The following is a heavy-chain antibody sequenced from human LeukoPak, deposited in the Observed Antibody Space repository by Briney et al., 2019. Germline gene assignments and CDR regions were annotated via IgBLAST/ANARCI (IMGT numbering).Heavy chain of an antibody. V-gene: IGHV4-59*08. CDR1: GGSISNYY. Sequence: SETLSLTCTVSGGSISNYYWSWIRQPPRERLECIAYISYSGTTKYNPSLKSRVAISVDASKNQFSLKLSSVTAADTAVYYCARQWWLVPYFDFWGQGALVTVSS. CDR3: ARQWWLVPYFDF. CDR2: ISYSGTT. J-gene: IGHJ4*02. D-gene: IGHD6-19*01.